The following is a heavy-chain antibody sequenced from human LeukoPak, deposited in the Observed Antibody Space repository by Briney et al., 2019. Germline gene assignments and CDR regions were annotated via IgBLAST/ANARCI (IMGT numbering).Heavy chain of an antibody. J-gene: IGHJ4*02. V-gene: IGHV4-39*01. CDR3: ARHGRPHFDY. Sequence: KPSETLSLTCTVSGGSISSSSYYWGWIRQPPGKGLEWIGSIYYSGSTYYNPSLKSRVTISVDTSKNQFPLKLSSVTAADTAVYYCARHGRPHFDYWGQGTLVTVSS. CDR2: IYYSGST. CDR1: GGSISSSSYY. D-gene: IGHD1-26*01.